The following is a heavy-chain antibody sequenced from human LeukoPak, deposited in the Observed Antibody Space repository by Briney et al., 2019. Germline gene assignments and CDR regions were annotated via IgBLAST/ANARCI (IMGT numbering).Heavy chain of an antibody. CDR3: AELGITMIGGV. Sequence: GGSLRLSCAASGFTFSRYEMNWVRQAPGKGLEWVSYISSSGSTIYYADSVKGRFTISRDNAKNSLYLQMNSQRAEDTAVYYCAELGITMIGGVWGKGTTVTISS. CDR1: GFTFSRYE. D-gene: IGHD3-10*02. CDR2: ISSSGSTI. J-gene: IGHJ6*04. V-gene: IGHV3-48*03.